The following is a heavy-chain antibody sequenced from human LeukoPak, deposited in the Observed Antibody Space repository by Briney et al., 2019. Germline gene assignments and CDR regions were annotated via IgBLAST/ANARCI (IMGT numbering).Heavy chain of an antibody. D-gene: IGHD1-26*01. V-gene: IGHV1-2*02. Sequence: ASVKVSCKASGYTFTGYYMHWLRQAPGQGLEWMGWINPNSGGTNYAQKFQGRVTMTRNTPISTAYMELSSLRSEDTAVYYCASLSPYMSGRGDIWGQGTMVTVSS. J-gene: IGHJ3*02. CDR2: INPNSGGT. CDR1: GYTFTGYY. CDR3: ASLSPYMSGRGDI.